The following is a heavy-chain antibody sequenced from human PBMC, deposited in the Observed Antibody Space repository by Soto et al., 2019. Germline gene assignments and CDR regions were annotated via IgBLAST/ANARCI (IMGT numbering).Heavy chain of an antibody. CDR1: GYRFSGYG. CDR2: INGYNGNT. J-gene: IGHJ4*02. V-gene: IGHV1-18*01. Sequence: QVQLVQSGPEVNKPGASVKVTCKASGYRFSGYGVSWLRQAPGQGLEWMGWINGYNGNTKHAQKFRDRVTMTSDTSTNTASMELRSLNSDDTAVYFCARGSGGRYDYWGQGTLIRVSS. D-gene: IGHD1-26*01. CDR3: ARGSGGRYDY.